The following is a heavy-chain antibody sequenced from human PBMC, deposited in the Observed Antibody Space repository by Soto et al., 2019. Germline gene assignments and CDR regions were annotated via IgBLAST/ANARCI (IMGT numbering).Heavy chain of an antibody. CDR3: ARGGGTILAPLP. J-gene: IGHJ5*02. Sequence: ASVKVSCKAFGYTFTGYFMHWVRQAPGQGLEWLGWINPNSGATKYAQKLQGRVTLTRDTSINTAYMEMSMLRSDDTAVYYCARGGGTILAPLPWGQGTLVTVSS. V-gene: IGHV1-2*02. D-gene: IGHD3-3*01. CDR2: INPNSGAT. CDR1: GYTFTGYF.